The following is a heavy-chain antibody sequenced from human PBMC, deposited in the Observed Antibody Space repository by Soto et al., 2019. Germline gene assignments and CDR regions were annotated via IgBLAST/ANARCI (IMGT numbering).Heavy chain of an antibody. CDR1: GDSVSSNSAA. CDR3: ASEAYDFWSGYYNYYYYYGMDV. D-gene: IGHD3-3*01. CDR2: TYYRSKWYN. J-gene: IGHJ6*02. Sequence: PSQTLSLTCAISGDSVSSNSAAWNWIRQSPSRGPEWLGRTYYRSKWYNDYAVSVKSRITINPDTSKNQFSLQLNSVTPEDTAVYYCASEAYDFWSGYYNYYYYYGMDVWGQGTTVTVSS. V-gene: IGHV6-1*01.